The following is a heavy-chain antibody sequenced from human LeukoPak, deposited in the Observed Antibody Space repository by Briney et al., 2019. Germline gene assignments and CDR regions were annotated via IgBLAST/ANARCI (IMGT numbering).Heavy chain of an antibody. CDR3: ARDGVASPGLFDY. V-gene: IGHV3-23*01. D-gene: IGHD2-8*01. J-gene: IGHJ4*02. CDR2: ISGSGGST. Sequence: GGSLRLSCAASGFTFSSYAMSWVRQAPGKGLEWVSAISGSGGSTYYADSVKGRFIISRDNARNSLYLQMNSLRDEDTAVYYCARDGVASPGLFDYWGQGTLVTVSS. CDR1: GFTFSSYA.